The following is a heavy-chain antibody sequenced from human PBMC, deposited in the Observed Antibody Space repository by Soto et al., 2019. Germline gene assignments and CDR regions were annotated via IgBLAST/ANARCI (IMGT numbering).Heavy chain of an antibody. CDR1: GFTFTRDS. CDR2: ISSHGRDI. J-gene: IGHJ5*02. Sequence: GGSLRLSCEASGFTFTRDSMTWVRQAPGKGLEWVSSISSHGRDIFYADSVKGRFTISRGNAKDSLHLQMNSLTGEDSAVYYCAKDRELRYFDWLPTGPWGQGTLVTVSS. CDR3: AKDRELRYFDWLPTGP. V-gene: IGHV3-21*06. D-gene: IGHD3-9*01.